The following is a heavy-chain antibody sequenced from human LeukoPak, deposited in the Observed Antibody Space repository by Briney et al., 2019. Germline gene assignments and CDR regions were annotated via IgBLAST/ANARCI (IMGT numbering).Heavy chain of an antibody. V-gene: IGHV3-21*01. CDR3: AREVISSSWPHPDY. Sequence: GGSLRLSCAASGFTFSSYSMNWVRQAPGKGLEWVSSISSSSSYIYYADSVKGRFTISRDNAKNSMYLQMNSLRAEDTAVYYCAREVISSSWPHPDYWGQGRLVTVSS. D-gene: IGHD6-13*01. CDR2: ISSSSSYI. J-gene: IGHJ4*02. CDR1: GFTFSSYS.